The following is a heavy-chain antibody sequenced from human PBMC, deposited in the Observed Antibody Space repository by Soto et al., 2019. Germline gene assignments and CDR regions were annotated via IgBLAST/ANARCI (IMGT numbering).Heavy chain of an antibody. CDR2: ISGSGGST. CDR3: AKDRNPSSGYDY. CDR1: GFTFSSYA. Sequence: GGSLRLSCAASGFTFSSYAMSWVRQAPGKGLEWVSAISGSGGSTYYADSVKGRFTNSRDNSKNTLYLQMNSLRAEDTAVYYCAKDRNPSSGYDYWGQGTLVTVSS. D-gene: IGHD6-19*01. J-gene: IGHJ4*02. V-gene: IGHV3-23*01.